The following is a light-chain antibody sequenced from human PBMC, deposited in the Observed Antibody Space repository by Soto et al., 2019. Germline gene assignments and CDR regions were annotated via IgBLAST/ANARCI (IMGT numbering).Light chain of an antibody. V-gene: IGLV2-8*01. CDR2: EVS. CDR3: SSYAGNNHYV. J-gene: IGLJ1*01. Sequence: QSALTQPPSASGSPGQSVTISCTGTSSDVGGYKYVSWYQQHPGKAPKLMIYEVSKRPSGVPDRFSGSKSGNTASLTVSGLQAEDEADYYCSSYAGNNHYVFXTGTKVTVL. CDR1: SSDVGGYKY.